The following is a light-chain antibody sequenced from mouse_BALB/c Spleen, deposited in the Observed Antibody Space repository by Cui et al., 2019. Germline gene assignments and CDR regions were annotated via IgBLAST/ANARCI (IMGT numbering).Light chain of an antibody. V-gene: IGKV12-46*01. Sequence: DIQMTESPASLSVYLGETNTITCRKSKNIYSNFAWYQQKQGKSPHLLVYAATNLADGGPSRFSGSGSCTKYSLKINSLQSEDFGSYYCQLFCGTPFTFGSGTKLEIK. CDR1: KNIYSN. J-gene: IGKJ4*01. CDR3: QLFCGTPFT. CDR2: AAT.